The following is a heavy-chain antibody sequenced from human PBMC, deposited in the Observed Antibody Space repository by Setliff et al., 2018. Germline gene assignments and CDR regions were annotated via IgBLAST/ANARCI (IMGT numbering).Heavy chain of an antibody. CDR3: ARGSSGWYGLTDY. D-gene: IGHD6-19*01. J-gene: IGHJ4*02. Sequence: GGSLRLSCAASGFTFNNFAMHWVRQAPGKGLEWVAVIWYDGSNKYYADSVKGRFTISRDNSKNTLYPQMNSLRAEDTAVYYCARGSSGWYGLTDYWGQGTLVTVSS. CDR1: GFTFNNFA. CDR2: IWYDGSNK. V-gene: IGHV3-33*01.